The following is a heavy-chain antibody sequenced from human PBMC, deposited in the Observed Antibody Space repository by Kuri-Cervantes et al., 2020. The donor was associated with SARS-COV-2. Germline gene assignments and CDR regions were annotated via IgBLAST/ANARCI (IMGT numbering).Heavy chain of an antibody. V-gene: IGHV1-18*01. J-gene: IGHJ6*03. D-gene: IGHD1-26*01. CDR3: ARDIVGAPYYYYYYMDV. Sequence: ASVKVSCKASGGTFSSYAISWVRQAPGQGLEWMGWISAYNGNTNYAQKLQGGVTMTTDTSTSTAYMELRSLRSDDTAVYYCARDIVGAPYYYYYYMDVWGKGTTVTVSS. CDR1: GGTFSSYA. CDR2: ISAYNGNT.